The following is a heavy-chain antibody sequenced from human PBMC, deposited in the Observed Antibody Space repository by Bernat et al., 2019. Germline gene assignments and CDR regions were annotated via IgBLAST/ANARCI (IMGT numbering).Heavy chain of an antibody. D-gene: IGHD2-15*01. CDR3: AGLLKYCSGGSCPDGMDV. V-gene: IGHV1-46*01. J-gene: IGHJ6*02. CDR1: GYTFTSYY. Sequence: QVQLVQSGAEVKKPGASVKVSCKASGYTFTSYYMHWVRQAPGQGLEWMGIINPSGGSTSYAQKFQGRVTMTRDTSTSTVYMELSSLRSEDTAVYYCAGLLKYCSGGSCPDGMDVWGQGTTVTVSS. CDR2: INPSGGST.